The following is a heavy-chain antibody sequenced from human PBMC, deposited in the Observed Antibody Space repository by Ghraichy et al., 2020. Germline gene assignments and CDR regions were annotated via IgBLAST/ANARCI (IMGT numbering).Heavy chain of an antibody. Sequence: GESLNISCAASGFTFATYDMHWVRQATGRGLEWVSTVRTSADTYYPDSVKGRFSISRENAENSLYLQMNSLRVGDTAVYYCVRGRKYAFTSAFYFDNWGRGTLVTVSS. D-gene: IGHD2-8*01. J-gene: IGHJ4*02. CDR1: GFTFATYD. CDR3: VRGRKYAFTSAFYFDN. CDR2: VRTSADT. V-gene: IGHV3-13*04.